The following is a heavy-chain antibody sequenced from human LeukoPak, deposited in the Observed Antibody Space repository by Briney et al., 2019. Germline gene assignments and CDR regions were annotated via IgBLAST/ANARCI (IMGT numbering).Heavy chain of an antibody. J-gene: IGHJ4*02. V-gene: IGHV3-23*01. Sequence: GGSLRLSRAASGFTFSSYGMGWVRQAPGKGLEWVSAISGSGGSTYYADSVKGRFTISRDNSKNTLYLQMNSLRAEDTAVYYCAKEVDYYDSSVDYWGQGTLVTVSS. CDR1: GFTFSSYG. CDR2: ISGSGGST. CDR3: AKEVDYYDSSVDY. D-gene: IGHD3-22*01.